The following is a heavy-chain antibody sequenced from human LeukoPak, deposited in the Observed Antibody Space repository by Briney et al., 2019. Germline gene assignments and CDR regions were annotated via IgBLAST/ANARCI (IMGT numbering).Heavy chain of an antibody. CDR2: INHSGST. CDR1: GGSFSGYY. CDR3: ARVGGYSSSP. D-gene: IGHD6-13*01. J-gene: IGHJ5*02. Sequence: PSETLSLTCAVDGGSFSGYYWSWIRQPPGKGLEWIGEINHSGSTNYNPSLKSRVTISVDTSKNQFSLKLTSVTAADTAVYYCARVGGYSSSPWGQGTLVTVSS. V-gene: IGHV4-34*01.